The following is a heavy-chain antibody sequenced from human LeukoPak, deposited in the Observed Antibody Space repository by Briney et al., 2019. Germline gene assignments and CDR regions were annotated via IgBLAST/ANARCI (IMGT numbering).Heavy chain of an antibody. CDR3: ARVVVRGVLAPYY. V-gene: IGHV1-8*01. J-gene: IGHJ4*02. Sequence: PLAPVKVSCKASGYTFTSYDINWVRQATGQGLEWMGWMNPNSGNTGYAQKFQGRVTMTRDTSISTAYMELSSLRSDDTAVYYCARVVVRGVLAPYYWGQGTLVTVSS. D-gene: IGHD3-10*01. CDR2: MNPNSGNT. CDR1: GYTFTSYD.